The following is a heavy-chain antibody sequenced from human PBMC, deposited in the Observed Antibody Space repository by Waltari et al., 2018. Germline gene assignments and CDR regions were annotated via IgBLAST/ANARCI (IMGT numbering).Heavy chain of an antibody. CDR3: AKDTMIVVVAVGYFDY. CDR2: IRYDGSNK. V-gene: IGHV3-30*02. CDR1: GGTFSSYA. J-gene: IGHJ4*02. Sequence: QVQLVQSGAEVKKPGSSVKVSCKASGGTFSSYAISWVRQAPGKGLEWVAFIRYDGSNKYYADSVKGRFTISRDNSKNTLYLQMNSLRAEDTAVYYCAKDTMIVVVAVGYFDYWGQGTLVTVSS. D-gene: IGHD3-22*01.